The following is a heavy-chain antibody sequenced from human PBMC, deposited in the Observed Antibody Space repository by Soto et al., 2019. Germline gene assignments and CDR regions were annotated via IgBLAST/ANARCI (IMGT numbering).Heavy chain of an antibody. CDR1: GFTFNDAW. V-gene: IGHV3-15*07. CDR3: SSAGGTYFSRFDY. CDR2: IKSRTDDGTT. D-gene: IGHD3-10*01. J-gene: IGHJ4*02. Sequence: GWSLRVSCAASGFTFNDAWMNWVRQAPGKGLEWVGRIKSRTDDGTTDYSAPVKGRFAISRDDSKNTLYLQMNSLRTEDTGVYYCSSAGGTYFSRFDYWGLGILVTVSS.